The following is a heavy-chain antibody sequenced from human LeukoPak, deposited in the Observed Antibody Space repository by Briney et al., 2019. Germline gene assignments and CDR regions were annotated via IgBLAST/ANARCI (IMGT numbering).Heavy chain of an antibody. V-gene: IGHV4-34*01. J-gene: IGHJ3*02. CDR3: ARGDYYDSSGYYYAAFDI. Sequence: SETLSLTCAVDGGSFSGNYWSWIRQPPGKGLEWIGEINHRGSTNYNPSLKSRVTISVDTSKNQFSLKLSSVTAADTAVYYCARGDYYDSSGYYYAAFDIWGQGTMVTISS. CDR2: INHRGST. CDR1: GGSFSGNY. D-gene: IGHD3-22*01.